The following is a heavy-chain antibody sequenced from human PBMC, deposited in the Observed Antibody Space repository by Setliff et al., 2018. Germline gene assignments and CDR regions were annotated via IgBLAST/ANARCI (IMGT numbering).Heavy chain of an antibody. CDR2: LYNDGST. CDR3: RLWFGELLRDY. Sequence: GSLRLSCAASGFTVSSNDMSWVRQAPGKGLEWVSLLYNDGSTYYADSVKGRFTISRDNSKNTLYLQMSSLRAEDTAVYYCRLWFGELLRDYWGQGTLVTVSS. J-gene: IGHJ4*02. V-gene: IGHV3-53*01. D-gene: IGHD3-10*01. CDR1: GFTVSSND.